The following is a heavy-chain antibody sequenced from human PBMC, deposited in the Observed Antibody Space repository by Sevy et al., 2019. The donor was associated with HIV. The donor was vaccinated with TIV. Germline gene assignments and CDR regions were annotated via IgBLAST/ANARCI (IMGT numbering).Heavy chain of an antibody. Sequence: SETLSLTCAVYGGSFSGYYWNWIRQPPGKGLEWIGEINHRGSAKYNPSLKSRVTISVDRSKNQFSLKLNSVTAADTAVYYCARAGDYSGSFFDYWGQGTLVTVSS. J-gene: IGHJ4*02. CDR1: GGSFSGYY. V-gene: IGHV4-34*01. D-gene: IGHD1-26*01. CDR3: ARAGDYSGSFFDY. CDR2: INHRGSA.